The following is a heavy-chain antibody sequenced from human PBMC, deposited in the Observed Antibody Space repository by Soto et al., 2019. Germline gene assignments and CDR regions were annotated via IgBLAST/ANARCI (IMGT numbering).Heavy chain of an antibody. CDR1: GFIYSIYA. Sequence: EVQLLESGGGWGQPGGSLRLSCPASGFIYSIYAMAWVRQAPGKGLEWVSAISGSGGETYYADSVKGRFTIARDNSKNSVYLHMTNLRADDTAVYYCAKEIAVAVATPPEYWGQGTLVTVSS. D-gene: IGHD5-12*01. V-gene: IGHV3-23*01. J-gene: IGHJ4*02. CDR2: ISGSGGET. CDR3: AKEIAVAVATPPEY.